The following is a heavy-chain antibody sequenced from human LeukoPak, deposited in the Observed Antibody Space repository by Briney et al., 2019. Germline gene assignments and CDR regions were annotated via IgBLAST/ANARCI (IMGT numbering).Heavy chain of an antibody. CDR2: ISGSGGST. V-gene: IGHV3-23*01. Sequence: PGGSLRLSCAASGFTFSSYAMSWVRQAPGKGLEWVSAISGSGGSTYYADSVKGRFTISRDNSKNTLYLQMNSLRAVDTAVYYCAKEHIVVVPAAIGKARFDPWGQGTLVTVSS. CDR1: GFTFSSYA. CDR3: AKEHIVVVPAAIGKARFDP. J-gene: IGHJ5*02. D-gene: IGHD2-2*02.